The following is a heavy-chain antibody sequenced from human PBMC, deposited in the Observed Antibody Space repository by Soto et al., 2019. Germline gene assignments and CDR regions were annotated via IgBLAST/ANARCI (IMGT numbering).Heavy chain of an antibody. CDR3: ATTRGIAVGGSFDY. D-gene: IGHD6-13*01. CDR1: GGSISSSSSY. V-gene: IGHV4-39*01. Sequence: LSLTCTVSGGSISSSSSYWGWTRQPPGKGLEWIGTIYSGSTYYNPSLKSRVTISVDTSKNQFSLKLSSVAAADTAIYFCATTRGIAVGGSFDYWGQGTLVTVSS. J-gene: IGHJ4*02. CDR2: IYSGST.